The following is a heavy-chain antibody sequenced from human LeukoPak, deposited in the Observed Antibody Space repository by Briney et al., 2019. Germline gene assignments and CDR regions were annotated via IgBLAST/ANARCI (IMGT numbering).Heavy chain of an antibody. Sequence: GGSLRLSCATSGYTLSNAWMSWVRQAPGKGLEWVDRNKSKTDGGTKDYAAPEKGRVTISRDDSKNTMYLQMNSLKTEDTAVYYCTSKPMDYYGSGSLDYWGQGTLVTVSS. CDR3: TSKPMDYYGSGSLDY. V-gene: IGHV3-15*01. D-gene: IGHD3-10*01. CDR2: NKSKTDGGTK. J-gene: IGHJ4*02. CDR1: GYTLSNAW.